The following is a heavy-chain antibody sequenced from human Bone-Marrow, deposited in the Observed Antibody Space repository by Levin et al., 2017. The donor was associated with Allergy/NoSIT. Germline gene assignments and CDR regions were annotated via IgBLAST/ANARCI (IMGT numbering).Heavy chain of an antibody. CDR3: GHHQCWFGEFPFDF. Sequence: SGPTLVKPTQTLTLTCTFSGFSLSSNGVGVGWIRQAPGKALEWLALIYWDDDKRYSPSLKSRLNITKDTSKNQVVLTMTNMAPVDTGTYYCGHHQCWFGEFPFDFWGPGSLVTVSS. CDR2: IYWDDDK. D-gene: IGHD3-10*01. V-gene: IGHV2-5*02. J-gene: IGHJ4*02. CDR1: GFSLSSNGVG.